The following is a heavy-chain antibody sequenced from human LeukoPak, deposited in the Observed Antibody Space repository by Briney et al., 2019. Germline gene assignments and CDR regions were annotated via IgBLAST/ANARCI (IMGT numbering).Heavy chain of an antibody. CDR2: INPSSGDT. CDR3: AISNFADSDVYFDS. J-gene: IGHJ4*02. V-gene: IGHV1-2*02. CDR1: GYTFSSYY. Sequence: ASVKVSCKASGYTFSSYYIQWVRQAPGQGLEWMGWINPSSGDTNYAQRFQGRVTMTRDTSIGTAYMELKSLISDDTAVFYCAISNFADSDVYFDSWGQGTLVIVSS. D-gene: IGHD4-17*01.